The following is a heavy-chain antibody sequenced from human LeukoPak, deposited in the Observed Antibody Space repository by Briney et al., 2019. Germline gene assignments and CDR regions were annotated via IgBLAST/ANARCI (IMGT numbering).Heavy chain of an antibody. CDR2: ISYDGSNK. CDR3: ARGGRSSPPVDYGMDV. J-gene: IGHJ6*02. D-gene: IGHD6-13*01. V-gene: IGHV3-30*03. CDR1: GFTFSSYG. Sequence: GRSLRLSCAASGFTFSSYGMHWVRQAPGKGLEWVAVISYDGSNKYYADSVKGRFTISRDNSKNTLYLQMNSLRAEDMAVYYCARGGRSSPPVDYGMDVWGQGTTVTVSS.